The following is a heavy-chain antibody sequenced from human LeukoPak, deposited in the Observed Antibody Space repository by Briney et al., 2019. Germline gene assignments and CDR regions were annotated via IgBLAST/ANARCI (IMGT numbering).Heavy chain of an antibody. CDR1: GGSFSGYY. CDR3: ARQESWFGELLLPPSYGDV. CDR2: INHSGST. Sequence: PSETLSLTCAVYGGSFSGYYWSWIRQPPGKGLEWIGEINHSGSTNYNPSLKSRVTISVDTSKNQFSLKLSSVTAADTAMYYCARQESWFGELLLPPSYGDVWGKGTTVTVSS. V-gene: IGHV4-34*01. J-gene: IGHJ6*04. D-gene: IGHD3-10*01.